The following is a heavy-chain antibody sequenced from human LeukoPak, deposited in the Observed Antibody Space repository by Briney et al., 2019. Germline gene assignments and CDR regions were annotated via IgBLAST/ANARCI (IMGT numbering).Heavy chain of an antibody. D-gene: IGHD6-19*01. CDR1: GFSFTNYW. CDR3: ARRYSSGWTFDY. J-gene: IGHJ4*02. Sequence: GESLKISCESSGFSFTNYWIAWVRQMPGKGLEWMGIIYAGDSHTRYSPSFQGQFTISAVKSIGTAYLQWSSLKASDTAMYYCARRYSSGWTFDYWGQGTLVTISS. V-gene: IGHV5-51*01. CDR2: IYAGDSHT.